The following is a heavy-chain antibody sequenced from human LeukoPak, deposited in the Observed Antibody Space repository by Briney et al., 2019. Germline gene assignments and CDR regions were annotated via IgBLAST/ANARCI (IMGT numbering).Heavy chain of an antibody. V-gene: IGHV4-39*07. Sequence: PSETLPLTCTVSGGSIGSGDYYWSWIRQPPGKGLEWIGEINHSGSTNYNPSLKSRVTISVDTSKNQFSLKLSSVTAADTAVYYCARAGPDKYYDFWSGYYHFDYWGQGTLVTVSS. CDR1: GGSIGSGDYY. CDR2: INHSGST. D-gene: IGHD3-3*01. J-gene: IGHJ4*02. CDR3: ARAGPDKYYDFWSGYYHFDY.